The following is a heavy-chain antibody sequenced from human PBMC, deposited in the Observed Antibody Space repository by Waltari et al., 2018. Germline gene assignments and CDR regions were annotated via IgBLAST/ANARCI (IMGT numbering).Heavy chain of an antibody. CDR2: VHFTGTP. CDR1: GDSISSDSYY. Sequence: QLQLQESGPGLVKPAETLSLTCTVSGDSISSDSYYWGWIRQPLGKGLAWIGTVHFTGTPYYNPSLESRVTISVDTSNNQFSLKLTSVTAADTAIYYCARLDYSALRRGCDPWGQGTLVTVSS. V-gene: IGHV4-39*01. D-gene: IGHD4-4*01. CDR3: ARLDYSALRRGCDP. J-gene: IGHJ5*02.